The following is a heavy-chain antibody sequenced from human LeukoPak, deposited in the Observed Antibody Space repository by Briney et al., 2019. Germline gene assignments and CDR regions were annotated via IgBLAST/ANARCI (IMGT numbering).Heavy chain of an antibody. J-gene: IGHJ6*03. CDR2: IYYSGST. Sequence: PSETLSLTCTVSGGSISSYYWSWIRQPPGKGLEWTGYIYYSGSTNYNPSLKSRVTISVDTSKNQFSLKLSSVTAADTAVYYCARVPISGSPLWYYYYYMDVWGKGTTVTVSS. V-gene: IGHV4-59*01. CDR3: ARVPISGSPLWYYYYYMDV. D-gene: IGHD2-15*01. CDR1: GGSISSYY.